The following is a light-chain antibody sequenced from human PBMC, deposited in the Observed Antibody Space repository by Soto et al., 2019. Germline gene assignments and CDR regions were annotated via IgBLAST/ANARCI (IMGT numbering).Light chain of an antibody. V-gene: IGLV2-14*01. Sequence: QSVLAQPASVSGSPGQSITISCTGTSSDVGAYTSVSWYQQHPGKAPKLMIYEVSNRPSGVSNRFSGSQSANTASLTISGLQAEDEAHYYCTSYTSDNRSYVFGTGTKVTVL. CDR1: SSDVGAYTS. CDR2: EVS. CDR3: TSYTSDNRSYV. J-gene: IGLJ1*01.